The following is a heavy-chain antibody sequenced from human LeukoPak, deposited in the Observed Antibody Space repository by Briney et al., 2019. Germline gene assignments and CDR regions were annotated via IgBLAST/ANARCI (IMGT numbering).Heavy chain of an antibody. J-gene: IGHJ4*02. Sequence: ASVKVSCKASGYTFTSYYMHWVRQAPGQGLEWMGIINPSGGSTSYAQKFQGRVTMTRDMSTSTVYMELSSLRSDDTAVYYCAREYYYDSSGYYYEDYWGQGTLVTVSS. V-gene: IGHV1-46*01. D-gene: IGHD3-22*01. CDR2: INPSGGST. CDR1: GYTFTSYY. CDR3: AREYYYDSSGYYYEDY.